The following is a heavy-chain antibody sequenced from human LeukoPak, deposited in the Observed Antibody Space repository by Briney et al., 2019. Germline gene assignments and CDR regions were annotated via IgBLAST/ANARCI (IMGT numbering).Heavy chain of an antibody. CDR1: GFTFSNYA. CDR3: AKALDYWYFDY. Sequence: GGSLRLSCAASGFTFSNYAMSWVRQAPGKGLEWVSTISGRPSYADSVKGRFTISRDNSKNTLYLQVNSLRAEDTAVYYCAKALDYWYFDYWGQGTLVTVSS. J-gene: IGHJ4*02. V-gene: IGHV3-23*01. D-gene: IGHD2/OR15-2a*01. CDR2: ISGRP.